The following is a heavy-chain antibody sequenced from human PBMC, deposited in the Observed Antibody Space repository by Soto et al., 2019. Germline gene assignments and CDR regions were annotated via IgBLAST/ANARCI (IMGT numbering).Heavy chain of an antibody. CDR3: ARELGEYDFWSGYFYWFDP. CDR1: GYTFTSYD. Sequence: ASVKVSCKASGYTFTSYDINWVRQATGQGLEWMGWMNPNSGNTGYAQKFQGRVTMTRNTSISTAYMELSSLRSEDTAVYYCARELGEYDFWSGYFYWFDPWGQGTLVTVSS. CDR2: MNPNSGNT. D-gene: IGHD3-3*01. V-gene: IGHV1-8*01. J-gene: IGHJ5*02.